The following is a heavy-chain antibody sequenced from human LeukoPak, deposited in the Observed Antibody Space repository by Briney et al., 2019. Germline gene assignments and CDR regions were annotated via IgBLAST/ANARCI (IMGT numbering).Heavy chain of an antibody. J-gene: IGHJ4*02. CDR1: GYSISSGYY. CDR3: ARLTTVVTGDY. Sequence: SETLSLTCAVSGYSISSGYYWGWIRQPPGKGLEWIGIIYHSGSTYYNPSLKSRVTISVDTSKNQFSLNLSSVTAADTAVYYCARLTTVVTGDYWGQGTLVTVSS. D-gene: IGHD4-23*01. CDR2: IYHSGST. V-gene: IGHV4-38-2*01.